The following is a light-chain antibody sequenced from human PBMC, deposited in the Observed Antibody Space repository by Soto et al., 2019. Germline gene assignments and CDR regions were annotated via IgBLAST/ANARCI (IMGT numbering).Light chain of an antibody. V-gene: IGKV3-15*01. Sequence: EIVMTQSPATLSVSPGERATLSCRASQSVSSNLAWYQQKPGQAPRLLIYGASTRATGIPDRFSGSGSGTEFTLTISSLQSEDFAGYYCQHYNNWPPWTFGQGTQVEI. CDR2: GAS. CDR3: QHYNNWPPWT. CDR1: QSVSSN. J-gene: IGKJ1*01.